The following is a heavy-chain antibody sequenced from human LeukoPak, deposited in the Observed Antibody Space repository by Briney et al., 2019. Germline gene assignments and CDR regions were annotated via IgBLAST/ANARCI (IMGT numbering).Heavy chain of an antibody. CDR2: INPSGGST. J-gene: IGHJ3*02. CDR1: GYTFTSYY. D-gene: IGHD3-9*01. CDR3: AREGPYYDILTPYHDSFDI. V-gene: IGHV1-46*01. Sequence: ASVKVSCKASGYTFTSYYMDWVRQAPGQGLEWMGMINPSGGSTSYAQKFQGRVTMTRDMSTSTFYMELSSLTSEDTAVYYCAREGPYYDILTPYHDSFDIWGQGTMVTVSS.